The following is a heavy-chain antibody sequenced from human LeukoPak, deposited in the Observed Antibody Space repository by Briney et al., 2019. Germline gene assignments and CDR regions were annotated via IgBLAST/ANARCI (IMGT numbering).Heavy chain of an antibody. CDR2: MNPNSGNT. CDR1: GGTFSSYA. V-gene: IGHV1-8*02. Sequence: ASVKVSCKASGGTFSSYAINWVRQATGQGLEWMGWMNPNSGNTGYAQKFQGRVTMTRNTSISTAYMELSSLRSEDTAVYYCARNVDTEKAEWGQGTLVTVSS. CDR3: ARNVDTEKAE. D-gene: IGHD3/OR15-3a*01. J-gene: IGHJ4*02.